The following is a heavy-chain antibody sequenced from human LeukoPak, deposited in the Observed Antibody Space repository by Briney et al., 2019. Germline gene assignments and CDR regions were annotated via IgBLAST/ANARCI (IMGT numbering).Heavy chain of an antibody. J-gene: IGHJ4*02. CDR1: GFTFSSYS. CDR3: SKGGITFGGLIVD. V-gene: IGHV3-21*04. Sequence: GGSLRLSCAASGFTFSSYSMNWVRQAPGKGLEWVSSISSSSSYIYYADSVKGRFTISRDNAKNSLYLQMNSLRPEDTALYYCSKGGITFGGLIVDWGQGTLVTVSS. CDR2: ISSSSSYI. D-gene: IGHD3-16*02.